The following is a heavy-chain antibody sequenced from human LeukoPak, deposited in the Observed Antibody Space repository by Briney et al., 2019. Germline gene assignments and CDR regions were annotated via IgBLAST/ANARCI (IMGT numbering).Heavy chain of an antibody. V-gene: IGHV3-23*01. CDR1: GFTFSNYA. CDR3: VKGGGNVRRYFEY. CDR2: ISVNGGTT. J-gene: IGHJ4*02. D-gene: IGHD4-23*01. Sequence: GGSLRLSCVASGFTFSNYAMTWVRQAPGKGLEWVSPISVNGGTTYYADSVKGRFTISRDSSKNTLYLPMNSLRAEDTAVYYCVKGGGNVRRYFEYWGQGTLVTVSS.